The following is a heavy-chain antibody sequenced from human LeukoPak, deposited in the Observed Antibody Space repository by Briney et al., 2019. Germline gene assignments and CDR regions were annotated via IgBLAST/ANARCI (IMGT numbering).Heavy chain of an antibody. CDR2: INHSGST. CDR1: GGSFSGYY. D-gene: IGHD4-17*01. CDR3: ARSTEIETVTTCDY. J-gene: IGHJ4*02. V-gene: IGHV4-34*01. Sequence: SETLSLTCAVYGGSFSGYYWSWIRQPPGKGLGWIGEINHSGSTNYDPSLESRVTISVDTSKNQFSLKLSSVTAADTAVYYCARSTEIETVTTCDYWGQGTLVTVSS.